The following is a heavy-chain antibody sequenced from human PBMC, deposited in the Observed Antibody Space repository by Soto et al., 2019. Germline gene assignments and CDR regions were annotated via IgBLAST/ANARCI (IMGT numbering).Heavy chain of an antibody. CDR2: ISYDGSNK. V-gene: IGHV3-30-3*01. CDR1: GITFSSYA. CDR3: ARGIAAAGTRSDY. Sequence: QVQLVESGGGVVQPGRSLRLSCAASGITFSSYAMHWVRQAPGKGLEWVAVISYDGSNKYYADSVKGRFTISRDNSKNTLYLQMNSLRAEDTAVYYCARGIAAAGTRSDYWGQGTLVTVSS. J-gene: IGHJ4*02. D-gene: IGHD6-13*01.